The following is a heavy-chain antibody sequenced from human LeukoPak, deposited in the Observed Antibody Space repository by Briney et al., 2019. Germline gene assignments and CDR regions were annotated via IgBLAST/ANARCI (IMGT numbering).Heavy chain of an antibody. Sequence: GGSLRFSCAASGFTFSSYWMSWVRQAPGKGLEWVANIKQDGSEKYYVDSVKGRFTISRDSSKNTLYLQMNSLGGEDTALYYCAKGRWGLTINNFDLWGQGTMVTVSS. CDR2: IKQDGSEK. CDR1: GFTFSSYW. V-gene: IGHV3-7*03. J-gene: IGHJ3*01. D-gene: IGHD2-21*02. CDR3: AKGRWGLTINNFDL.